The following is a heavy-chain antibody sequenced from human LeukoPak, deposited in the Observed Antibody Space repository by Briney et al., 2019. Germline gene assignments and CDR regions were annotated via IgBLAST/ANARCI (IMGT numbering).Heavy chain of an antibody. CDR3: AKTNGYYSD. CDR2: ISGGGGTT. D-gene: IGHD3-22*01. V-gene: IGHV3-23*01. J-gene: IGHJ4*02. Sequence: GGPLRLLCAASRFTLSKYGMHWVRQARGKGVEWVSGISGGGGTTYYADSVKARFTTSRDNSKNSLSLQVSRLRAEDTAVYYCAKTNGYYSDWGQGTLVTV. CDR1: RFTLSKYG.